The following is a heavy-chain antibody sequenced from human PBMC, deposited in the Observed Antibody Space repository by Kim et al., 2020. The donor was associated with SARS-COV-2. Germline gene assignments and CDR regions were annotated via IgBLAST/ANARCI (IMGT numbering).Heavy chain of an antibody. J-gene: IGHJ4*02. CDR3: ARVLYDILTGYYYFDY. Sequence: SETLSLTCTVSGGSVSSGSYYWSWIRQPPGKGLEWIGYIYYSGSTNYNPSLKSRVTISVDTSKNQFSLKLSSVTAADTAVYYCARVLYDILTGYYYFDYWGQGTLVTVSS. CDR1: GGSVSSGSYY. D-gene: IGHD3-9*01. V-gene: IGHV4-61*01. CDR2: IYYSGST.